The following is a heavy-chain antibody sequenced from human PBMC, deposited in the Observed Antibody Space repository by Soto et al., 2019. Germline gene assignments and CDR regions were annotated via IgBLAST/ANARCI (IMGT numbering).Heavy chain of an antibody. J-gene: IGHJ4*02. V-gene: IGHV4-39*01. Sequence: QLQLQESGPGLVKPSETLSLTCTVSGGSISGTSFYWGWIRQPPGKGLEWIGSIYYSGRTYYNPPLKSRATVSVDTSKNQFSLKLSSVTAADTAVYYCAKYGRAAGTQYFDCWGQGTLVTVSS. CDR2: IYYSGRT. CDR3: AKYGRAAGTQYFDC. D-gene: IGHD6-13*01. CDR1: GGSISGTSFY.